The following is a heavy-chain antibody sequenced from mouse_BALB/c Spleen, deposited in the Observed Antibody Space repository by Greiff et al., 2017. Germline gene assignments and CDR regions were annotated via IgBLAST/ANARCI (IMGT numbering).Heavy chain of an antibody. CDR2: IDPENGDT. J-gene: IGHJ2*01. Sequence: VHVKQSGAELVRSGASVKLSCTASGFNITDYYMHWVKQRPEQGLEWIGWIDPENGDTEYAPKFQGQATMTADTSSNTAYLQLSSLTSEDTAVYYCRYGNYVDCDYRGQGTTLAVS. D-gene: IGHD2-1*01. CDR1: GFNITDYY. V-gene: IGHV14-4*02. CDR3: RYGNYVDCDY.